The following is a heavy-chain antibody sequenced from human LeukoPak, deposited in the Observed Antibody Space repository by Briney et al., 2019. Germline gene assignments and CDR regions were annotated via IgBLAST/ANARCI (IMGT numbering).Heavy chain of an antibody. J-gene: IGHJ4*02. V-gene: IGHV1-8*01. CDR3: ARGVWYYYGSGSYGYFDY. Sequence: ASVKVSCKASGYTFTSYDINWVRQATGQGLEWMGWMNPNSGNTGYAQKFQGRVTMTRNTSISTAYMELSSLRSEDTAVYYSARGVWYYYGSGSYGYFDYWGQGTLVTVSS. CDR2: MNPNSGNT. CDR1: GYTFTSYD. D-gene: IGHD3-10*01.